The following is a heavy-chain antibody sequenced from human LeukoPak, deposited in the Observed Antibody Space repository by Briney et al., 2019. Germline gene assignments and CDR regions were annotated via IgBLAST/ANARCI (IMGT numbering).Heavy chain of an antibody. Sequence: PSETLSLTCAVYGGSFSGYYWSWIRQPPGKGLEWIGEINHSGSTNYSPPLKSRVTISVDTSKNQFSLKVNSVTAADMAVYYCARGYYYDTSAYFDYWGQGTLVTVSS. D-gene: IGHD3-22*01. CDR2: INHSGST. V-gene: IGHV4-34*01. J-gene: IGHJ4*02. CDR1: GGSFSGYY. CDR3: ARGYYYDTSAYFDY.